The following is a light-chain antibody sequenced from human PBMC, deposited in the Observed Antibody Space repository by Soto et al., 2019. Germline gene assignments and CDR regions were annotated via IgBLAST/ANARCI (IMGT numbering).Light chain of an antibody. V-gene: IGLV3-21*02. Sequence: SYELTQPPSVSVAPGQTARIAWGGKNIGSISVHWYQQRPGQAPVLVVYDDSDRPSGIPERFSGSNSGNTTTLTISRVEAGDEADYYCQVWDSSSDHPGVFGGGTKLTVL. CDR2: DDS. CDR3: QVWDSSSDHPGV. J-gene: IGLJ3*02. CDR1: NIGSIS.